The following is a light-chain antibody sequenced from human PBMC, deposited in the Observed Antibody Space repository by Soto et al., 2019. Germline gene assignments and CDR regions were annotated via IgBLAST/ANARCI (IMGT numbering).Light chain of an antibody. V-gene: IGLV2-14*01. J-gene: IGLJ1*01. CDR1: SYNVGGYNY. Sequence: QCALTQPASVSGSPGQSIIISCTGTSYNVGGYNYVSWYQQHPGKAPKLMIYEVSNRPSGVSNRFSGSKSGNTASLTISGLQAEDEADYYCTSYTSNSTPYVFGTGTKLTAL. CDR2: EVS. CDR3: TSYTSNSTPYV.